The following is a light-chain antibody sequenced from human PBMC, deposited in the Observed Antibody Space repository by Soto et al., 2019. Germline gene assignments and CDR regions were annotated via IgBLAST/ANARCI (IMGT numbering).Light chain of an antibody. CDR2: SNA. J-gene: IGLJ3*02. CDR1: GSNIGENA. Sequence: QAVVTQPPSASGTPGQTVTISCSGSGSNIGENAVNWYQHLPGTAPQLLIYSNALRPSGVPHRFSGSKSGTAGSLAISGFQSEDEAHYYCAAWDDSLKAMLFGGGTKLTVL. CDR3: AAWDDSLKAML. V-gene: IGLV1-44*01.